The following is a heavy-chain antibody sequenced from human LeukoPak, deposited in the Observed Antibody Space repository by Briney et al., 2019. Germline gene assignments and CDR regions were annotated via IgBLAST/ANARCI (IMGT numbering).Heavy chain of an antibody. V-gene: IGHV3-21*01. Sequence: GGSLRLSCAASGSTFSSYSMNWVRQAPGKGLEWVSSISSSSSYIYYADSVKGRFTISRDNAKNSLYLQMNSLRAEDTAVYYCAREGSPSADYYFDYWGQGTLVTVSS. CDR2: ISSSSSYI. D-gene: IGHD6-13*01. CDR3: AREGSPSADYYFDY. J-gene: IGHJ4*02. CDR1: GSTFSSYS.